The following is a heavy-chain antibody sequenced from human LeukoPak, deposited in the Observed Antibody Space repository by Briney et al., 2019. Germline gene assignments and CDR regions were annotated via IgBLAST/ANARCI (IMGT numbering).Heavy chain of an antibody. Sequence: SETLSLTCAVSGYSISSGYYWGWIRQPPGKGLEWIGSIYHSGSTYYNPSLKSRVTISVDTSKNQFSLKLSSVTAADTAVYYCAREPYSSSWFDYWGQGTLVTVSS. V-gene: IGHV4-38-2*02. CDR2: IYHSGST. D-gene: IGHD6-13*01. J-gene: IGHJ4*02. CDR3: AREPYSSSWFDY. CDR1: GYSISSGYY.